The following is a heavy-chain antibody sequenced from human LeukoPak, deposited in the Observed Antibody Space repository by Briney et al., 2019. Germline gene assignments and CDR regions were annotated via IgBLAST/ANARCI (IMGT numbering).Heavy chain of an antibody. Sequence: QPGGSLRLSCAASGFTFSSYDMHWVRHATGKGLEWVSAIGTAGDTYYPGSVKGRFTISRENAKNSLYLQMNSLRAGDTAVYYCARGRYYDSSGYSLPLFDYWGQGTLVTVSS. J-gene: IGHJ4*02. D-gene: IGHD3-22*01. CDR3: ARGRYYDSSGYSLPLFDY. V-gene: IGHV3-13*01. CDR1: GFTFSSYD. CDR2: IGTAGDT.